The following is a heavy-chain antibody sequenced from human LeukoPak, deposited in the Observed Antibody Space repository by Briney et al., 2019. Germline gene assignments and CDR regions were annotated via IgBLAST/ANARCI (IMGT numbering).Heavy chain of an antibody. Sequence: GGSLRLSCAASGFTFSSYSMNWVRQAPGKGLEGGSSISSSSSYIDYADSVKGRFTISRDNAKNSLYLQMNSLRAEDTAVYYCARSDYWGQGTLVTVSS. V-gene: IGHV3-21*01. CDR1: GFTFSSYS. CDR2: ISSSSSYI. CDR3: ARSDY. J-gene: IGHJ4*02.